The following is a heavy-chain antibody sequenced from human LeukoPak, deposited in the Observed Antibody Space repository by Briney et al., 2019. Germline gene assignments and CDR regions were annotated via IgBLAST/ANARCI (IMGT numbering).Heavy chain of an antibody. CDR3: AKDETAGTGPVDY. V-gene: IGHV3-30*02. CDR1: GFTFSSYG. CDR2: IRYDGSNK. J-gene: IGHJ4*02. Sequence: RTGGSLRLSCAASGFTFSSYGMHWVRQAPGKGLEWVVFIRYDGSNKYYADSVKGRFTISRDNSKNTLYLQMNSLRAEDTAVYYCAKDETAGTGPVDYWGQGTLVTVSS. D-gene: IGHD1-1*01.